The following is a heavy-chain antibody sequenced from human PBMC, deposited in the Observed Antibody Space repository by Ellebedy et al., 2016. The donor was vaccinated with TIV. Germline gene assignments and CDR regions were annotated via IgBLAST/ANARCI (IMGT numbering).Heavy chain of an antibody. CDR2: IDWDDDK. CDR1: GFSLSTSAMC. J-gene: IGHJ4*01. V-gene: IGHV2-70*17. D-gene: IGHD6-19*01. CDR3: AGGRSSGWAFDY. Sequence: SGPTLVKPTQTLTLTCTFSGFSLSTSAMCVNWIRQPPGEALEWLARIDWDDDKFYNTSLRTRLTVSKDSSKNQVVLTMTNMDPVDTATYYCAGGRSSGWAFDYWGLGTLVTVSS.